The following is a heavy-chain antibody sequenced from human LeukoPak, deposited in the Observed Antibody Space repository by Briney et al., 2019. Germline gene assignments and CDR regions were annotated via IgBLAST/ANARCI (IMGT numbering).Heavy chain of an antibody. D-gene: IGHD6-6*01. CDR2: INHSGST. CDR1: GGSFSGYY. CDR3: ARGHALVIAARPGWFDP. Sequence: SETLSLTXAXYGGSFSGYYWSWIRQPPGKGLEWIGEINHSGSTNYNPSLKSRVTISVDTSKNQFSLKLSSVTAADTAVYYCARGHALVIAARPGWFDPWGQGTLVTVSS. V-gene: IGHV4-34*01. J-gene: IGHJ5*02.